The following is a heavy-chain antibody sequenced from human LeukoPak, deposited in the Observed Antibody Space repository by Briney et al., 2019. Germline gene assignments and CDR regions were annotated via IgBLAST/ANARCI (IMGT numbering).Heavy chain of an antibody. CDR2: ISSSVTYT. V-gene: IGHV3-48*03. CDR1: GFTFSSYE. Sequence: GGSLRLSCAASGFTFSSYEMKWVRQAPGKGMEWVSYISSSVTYTDYAEAVKGRFTVSRDNAKNSLYLQMNSLRAEDTAVYYCARSFYDFMNGPYEEAFDMWGQGTMVTVSS. J-gene: IGHJ3*02. CDR3: ARSFYDFMNGPYEEAFDM. D-gene: IGHD3-9*01.